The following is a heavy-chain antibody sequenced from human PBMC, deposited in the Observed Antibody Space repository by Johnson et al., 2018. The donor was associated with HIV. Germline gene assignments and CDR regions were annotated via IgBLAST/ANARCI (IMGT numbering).Heavy chain of an antibody. CDR1: GFTFDDYG. J-gene: IGHJ3*02. V-gene: IGHV3-20*04. D-gene: IGHD3-22*01. Sequence: VQLVESGGGLVQPGGSLRLSCAASGFTFDDYGMSCVRQAPGKGLAWVSGIHWNGGSTGYAASVKGRFTISRDNAKNSLYVQMKSLRAEDTALYYCARDRPIAPFDIWGQGTMVTVSS. CDR2: IHWNGGST. CDR3: ARDRPIAPFDI.